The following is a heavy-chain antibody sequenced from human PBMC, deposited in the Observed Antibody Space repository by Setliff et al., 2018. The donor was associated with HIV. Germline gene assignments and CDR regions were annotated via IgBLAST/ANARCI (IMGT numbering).Heavy chain of an antibody. J-gene: IGHJ3*02. D-gene: IGHD3-16*01. Sequence: TGESLKISCAASGFTFSNYWMSWVRQTPGKGLEWVANIKPDGSEKYYVDSVKGRFTISRDNAENSLYLQMNSLRAEDTAVYYCARDYVWGRRAFDIWGPGTMVTVSS. CDR3: ARDYVWGRRAFDI. V-gene: IGHV3-7*01. CDR1: GFTFSNYW. CDR2: IKPDGSEK.